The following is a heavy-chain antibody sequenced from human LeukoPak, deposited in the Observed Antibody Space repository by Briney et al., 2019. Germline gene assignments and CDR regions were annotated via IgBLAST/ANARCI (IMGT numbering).Heavy chain of an antibody. CDR1: GFTFSRYG. CDR3: ARLRYHDFWSGYWKYYYYMDV. CDR2: IKQDGSEK. Sequence: PGGSLRLSCAASGFTFSRYGMHWVRQAPGKGLEWVANIKQDGSEKYYVDSVKGRFTISRDNAKNSLYLQMNSLRAEDTAVYYCARLRYHDFWSGYWKYYYYMDVWGKGTTVTVSS. V-gene: IGHV3-7*01. D-gene: IGHD3-3*01. J-gene: IGHJ6*03.